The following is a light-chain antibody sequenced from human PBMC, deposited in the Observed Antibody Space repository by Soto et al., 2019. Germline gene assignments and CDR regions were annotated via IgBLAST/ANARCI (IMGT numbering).Light chain of an antibody. Sequence: IQLTQSPSSLSAFVGDRVTITCRASQGISSYLAWYQQKPGKAPKLLIYAASTLQSGVPSRFSGSGSGTDFTLTISSLQPEDFVTYYCQQLNSYPLTFGGGTKVEIK. J-gene: IGKJ4*01. V-gene: IGKV1-9*01. CDR1: QGISSY. CDR3: QQLNSYPLT. CDR2: AAS.